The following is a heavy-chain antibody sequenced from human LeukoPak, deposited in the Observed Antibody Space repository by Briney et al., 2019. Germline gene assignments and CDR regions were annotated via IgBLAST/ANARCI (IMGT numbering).Heavy chain of an antibody. CDR1: GYTFTGYY. D-gene: IGHD3-9*01. J-gene: IGHJ6*02. Sequence: ASVKVSCKASGYTFTGYYMHWVRQAPGQGLEWMGWISAYNGNTNYAQKLQGRVTMTTDTSTGTAYMELRSLRSDDTAVYYCARGSDPYDILTGYHHYGMDVWGQGTTVTVSS. CDR3: ARGSDPYDILTGYHHYGMDV. CDR2: ISAYNGNT. V-gene: IGHV1-18*04.